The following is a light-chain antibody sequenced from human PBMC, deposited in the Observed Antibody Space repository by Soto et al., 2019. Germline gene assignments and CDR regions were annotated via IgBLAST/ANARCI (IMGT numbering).Light chain of an antibody. Sequence: QSVLTQPPSVSGAPGQRVTISCTGSSSNIGAGYDVHWYQQLPGTAPKLLLYGNSNRPSGLPDRFSGSKSGPSASLAITGLQAEDEADYYCHSYDSSLSGWVFGGGTKQTVL. CDR3: HSYDSSLSGWV. J-gene: IGLJ3*02. CDR1: SSNIGAGYD. V-gene: IGLV1-40*01. CDR2: GNS.